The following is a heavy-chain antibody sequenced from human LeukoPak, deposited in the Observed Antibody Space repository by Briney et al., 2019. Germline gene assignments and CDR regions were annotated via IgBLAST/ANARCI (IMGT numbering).Heavy chain of an antibody. J-gene: IGHJ4*02. CDR3: ARTNYDFWSAVDY. V-gene: IGHV4-61*01. CDR2: IYNGVNT. D-gene: IGHD3-3*01. CDR1: GASVSSASY. Sequence: PSETLSLTCTVSGASVSSASYWTWIRQPPGKGVEWIAHIYNGVNTNYNPSLKSRVTISVDTSKNQFSLRLNSVTAADTAVYYCARTNYDFWSAVDYWGQGTLVTVSS.